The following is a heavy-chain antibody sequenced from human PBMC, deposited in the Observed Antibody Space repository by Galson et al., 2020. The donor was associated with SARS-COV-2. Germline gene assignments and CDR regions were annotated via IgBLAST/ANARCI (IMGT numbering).Heavy chain of an antibody. CDR1: GFTFSSYW. V-gene: IGHV3-74*01. Sequence: ALHRQTLSLTCAVSGFTFSSYWMHWVRQAPGKGLVWVSRIYSEGSSTSYADSVKGRFTISGDNAKNTLYLQMNSLRAEDTAVYYCARGDMGNDYFDYWGQGTLVTVSS. CDR3: ARGDMGNDYFDY. D-gene: IGHD7-27*01. CDR2: IYSEGSST. J-gene: IGHJ4*02.